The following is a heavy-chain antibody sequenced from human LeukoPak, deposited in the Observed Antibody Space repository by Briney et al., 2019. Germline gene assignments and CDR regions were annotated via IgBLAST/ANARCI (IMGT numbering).Heavy chain of an antibody. Sequence: SETLSPTCTVSGGSISSSSYYWGWIRQPPGKGLEWIGSIYYSGSTYYNPSLKSPVTISVDTSSNQFSLELISVTAADTAVYYCARGRLYSSSWDYWGQGILVTVSS. CDR2: IYYSGST. V-gene: IGHV4-39*07. J-gene: IGHJ4*02. CDR1: GGSISSSSYY. D-gene: IGHD6-13*01. CDR3: ARGRLYSSSWDY.